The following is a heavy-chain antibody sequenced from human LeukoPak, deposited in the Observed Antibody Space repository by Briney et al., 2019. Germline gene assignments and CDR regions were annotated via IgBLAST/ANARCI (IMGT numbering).Heavy chain of an antibody. CDR2: INPKSGGT. CDR3: ARDGGIAVAGRFDY. J-gene: IGHJ4*02. Sequence: ASVKVSCKASGYTFTGYYMHWVRQAPGQGLEWMGWINPKSGGTNYAQKFQGRVTMTRDTSISTAHMELSRLRSDDTAVYYCARDGGIAVAGRFDYWGQEILVTVSS. D-gene: IGHD6-13*01. V-gene: IGHV1-2*02. CDR1: GYTFTGYY.